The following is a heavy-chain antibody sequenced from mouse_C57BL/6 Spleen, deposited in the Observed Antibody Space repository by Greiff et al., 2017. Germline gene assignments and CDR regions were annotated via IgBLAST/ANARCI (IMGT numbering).Heavy chain of an antibody. V-gene: IGHV1-81*01. J-gene: IGHJ1*03. D-gene: IGHD1-1*01. CDR2: IYPRSGNT. Sequence: QVQLQQSGAELARPGASVKLSCKASGYTFTSYGISWVKQRTGQGLEWIGEIYPRSGNTYYNEKFKGKATLTADKSSSTAYMELRSLTSEDSAVYFCAREGAFGSSYTYFDVWGTGTTVTVSS. CDR1: GYTFTSYG. CDR3: AREGAFGSSYTYFDV.